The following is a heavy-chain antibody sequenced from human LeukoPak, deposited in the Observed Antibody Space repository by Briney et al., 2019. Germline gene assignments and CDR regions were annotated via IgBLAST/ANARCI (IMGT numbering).Heavy chain of an antibody. CDR3: ARDQGVAAAGHYYYGMDV. Sequence: ASVKVSCKASGYTFTSYDINWVRQATGQGLEWMGWMNPNSGNTGYAQKFQGRVTMTRNTSISTAYMELSSLRSEDTAVYYCARDQGVAAAGHYYYGMDVWGQGTTVTVSS. V-gene: IGHV1-8*01. D-gene: IGHD6-13*01. CDR2: MNPNSGNT. J-gene: IGHJ6*02. CDR1: GYTFTSYD.